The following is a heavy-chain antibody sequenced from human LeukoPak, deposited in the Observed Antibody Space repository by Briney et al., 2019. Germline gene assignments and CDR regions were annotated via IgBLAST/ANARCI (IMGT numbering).Heavy chain of an antibody. CDR1: GFTFSSYS. J-gene: IGHJ4*02. V-gene: IGHV3-48*04. CDR3: ARRAPSHDFDD. Sequence: GGSLRLSCAASGFTFSSYSMNWVRQAPGKGPEWVSSISTAGNTMYCADSVKGRFTISRDNAKNLLYLQMNSLRAEDTAVYYCARRAPSHDFDDWGQGTLVTVSS. CDR2: ISTAGNTM.